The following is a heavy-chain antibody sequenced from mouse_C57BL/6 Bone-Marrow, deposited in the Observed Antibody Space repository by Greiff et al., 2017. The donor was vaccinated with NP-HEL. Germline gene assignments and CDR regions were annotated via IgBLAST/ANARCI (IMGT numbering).Heavy chain of an antibody. CDR1: GFTLNTYA. J-gene: IGHJ3*01. CDR2: IRSKSSNYAT. Sequence: EVQLVESGGGLVQPKGSLKLSCAASGFTLNTYAMHWVRQAPGKGLEWVARIRSKSSNYATYYADSVKDRFTISRDDSQSMLYLQMNNLKTEDTAMYYCVRDDDYPSWFAYWGQGTLVTVSA. D-gene: IGHD2-4*01. CDR3: VRDDDYPSWFAY. V-gene: IGHV10-3*01.